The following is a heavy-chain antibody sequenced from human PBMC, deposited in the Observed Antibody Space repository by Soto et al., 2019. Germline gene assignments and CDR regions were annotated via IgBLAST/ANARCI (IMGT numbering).Heavy chain of an antibody. Sequence: GGSLRLSCAASGFTFSDYYMSWIRQAPGKGLEWVSYISSSGSTIYYADSVKGRFTISRDNAKNSLYLQMNSLRAEDTAVYYCARVEGPIELYYYMDVWGKGTTVTVSS. CDR2: ISSSGSTI. V-gene: IGHV3-11*01. J-gene: IGHJ6*03. D-gene: IGHD1-26*01. CDR3: ARVEGPIELYYYMDV. CDR1: GFTFSDYY.